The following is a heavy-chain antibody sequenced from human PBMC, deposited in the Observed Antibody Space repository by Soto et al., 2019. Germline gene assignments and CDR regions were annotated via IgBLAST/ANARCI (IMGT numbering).Heavy chain of an antibody. D-gene: IGHD2-15*01. J-gene: IGHJ6*04. CDR3: ARDDVLWDGGRCYWIPLDV. CDR1: GFTVSSKY. Sequence: EVQLVESGGGLVQPGGSLRLSCAASGFTVSSKYMTWVRQAPGKGLEWVSLIQSGGTTYYADSVKGRFTISRDTSENTLHLQMDSLRVGETAVYYCARDDVLWDGGRCYWIPLDVWGKVTTVTVSS. CDR2: IQSGGTT. V-gene: IGHV3-66*01.